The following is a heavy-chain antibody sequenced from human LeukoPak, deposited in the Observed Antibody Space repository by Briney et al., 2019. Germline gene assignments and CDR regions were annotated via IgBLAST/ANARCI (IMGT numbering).Heavy chain of an antibody. CDR2: ISSSSSYI. J-gene: IGHJ4*02. CDR1: GFTFSSYS. CDR3: ARDLVQAAAGTRYFDY. D-gene: IGHD6-13*01. Sequence: GGSLRLSCAASGFTFSSYSMNWVRQAPGKGLEWVSSISSSSSYIYYADSVKGRFTISRDNAKNSLYLQMNSLRAEDTAVYYCARDLVQAAAGTRYFDYWGQGTLVTVSS. V-gene: IGHV3-21*01.